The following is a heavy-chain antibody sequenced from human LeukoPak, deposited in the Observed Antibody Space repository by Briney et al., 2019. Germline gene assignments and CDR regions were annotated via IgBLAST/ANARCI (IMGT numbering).Heavy chain of an antibody. D-gene: IGHD3-10*01. CDR1: GGSFSGYY. Sequence: SETLSLTCTVYGGSFSGYYWSWIRQPPGKGLEWIGEINNSGSTNNNPSLKSRVTISIDTSKNQFSLKLGSVTAADTAVYYCARELLWFGDVQGFDYWGQGTLVTVSS. CDR3: ARELLWFGDVQGFDY. J-gene: IGHJ4*02. V-gene: IGHV4-34*01. CDR2: INNSGST.